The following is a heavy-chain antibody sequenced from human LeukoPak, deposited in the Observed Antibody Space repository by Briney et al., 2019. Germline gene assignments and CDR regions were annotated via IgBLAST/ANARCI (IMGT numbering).Heavy chain of an antibody. J-gene: IGHJ4*02. CDR2: IYHSGST. D-gene: IGHD6-19*01. Sequence: SQTLSLTCAVSGGSISSGGHSWSWIRQPPGKGLEWIGFIYHSGSTYYSPSLKSRLSISVDWSRNQFSLKLNSVTAADTAVYYCARGATGIAVAGTTPVGCDYWGQGTLVTVSS. V-gene: IGHV4-30-2*01. CDR3: ARGATGIAVAGTTPVGCDY. CDR1: GGSISSGGHS.